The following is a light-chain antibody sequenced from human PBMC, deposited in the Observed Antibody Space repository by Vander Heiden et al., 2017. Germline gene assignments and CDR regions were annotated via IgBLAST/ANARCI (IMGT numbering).Light chain of an antibody. Sequence: DIVMTQSPDSLAVSLGERATINCKSSQSVLYSSNNKNFLAWYQQKPGQPPKLLIYWASTRESGVPERFSGSGSGTDFTLTITSLQAEDVAFYYCQQYDSAPRTFGQGTKVEIK. V-gene: IGKV4-1*01. CDR3: QQYDSAPRT. CDR1: QSVLYSSNNKNF. CDR2: WAS. J-gene: IGKJ1*01.